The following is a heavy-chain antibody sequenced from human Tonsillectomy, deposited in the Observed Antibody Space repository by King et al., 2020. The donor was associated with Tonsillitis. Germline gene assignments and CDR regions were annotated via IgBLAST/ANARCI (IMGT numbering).Heavy chain of an antibody. CDR1: GGSISSGGYY. CDR2: IYTSGST. J-gene: IGHJ4*02. CDR3: ARGGRYVIAAAEHFDY. D-gene: IGHD6-13*01. V-gene: IGHV4-61*02. Sequence: QVQLQESGPGLVKPSQTLSLTCTVSGGSISSGGYYWSWIRQPAGKGLEWIGRIYTSGSTNYNPSLKSRVTISVDTSKNQFSLKLSSVTAADTAVYYCARGGRYVIAAAEHFDYWGQGTLVTVSS.